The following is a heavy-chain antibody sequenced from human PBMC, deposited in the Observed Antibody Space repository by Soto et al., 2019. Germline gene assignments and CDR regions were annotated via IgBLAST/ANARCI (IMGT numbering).Heavy chain of an antibody. V-gene: IGHV4-59*01. D-gene: IGHD3-3*01. CDR3: ARGEDAFFFYGLGV. J-gene: IGHJ6*02. Sequence: SETLSLTCTVSGGSITSSYWSWIRRPPGKGLEWIAYIYDTGISGYTPSTSYNPSLKSRVTMSVDTSKSQFSLKLTSVTAADTAVYYCARGEDAFFFYGLGVWGQGITVTVPS. CDR1: GGSITSSY. CDR2: IYDTGISGYTPST.